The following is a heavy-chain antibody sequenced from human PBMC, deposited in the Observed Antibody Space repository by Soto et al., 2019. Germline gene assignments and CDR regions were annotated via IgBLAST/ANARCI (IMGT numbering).Heavy chain of an antibody. Sequence: GGSLRLSCAASGFTFSDYNMNWVRQAPGKGLEWVSNIRISGSEMWYAESVKGRFTISRDNAKNSLYLQMNSLRDEDTAVYYCARDSVYAFDYWGQGILVTVSS. CDR3: ARDSVYAFDY. D-gene: IGHD3-16*01. V-gene: IGHV3-48*02. J-gene: IGHJ4*02. CDR1: GFTFSDYN. CDR2: IRISGSEM.